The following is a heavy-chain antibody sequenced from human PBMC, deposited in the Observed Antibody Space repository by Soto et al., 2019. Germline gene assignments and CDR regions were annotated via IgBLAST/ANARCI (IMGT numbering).Heavy chain of an antibody. CDR2: IIPIFGTA. J-gene: IGHJ6*02. D-gene: IGHD3-22*01. CDR3: AGGDYYDSSGWNYYYYYGMDV. Sequence: GASVKVSCKASGGTFSSYAISWVRQAPGQGLEWMGGIIPIFGTANYAQKFQGRVTITADESTSTAYMELSSLRSEDTAVYYCAGGDYYDSSGWNYYYYYGMDVWGQGTTVTVSS. V-gene: IGHV1-69*13. CDR1: GGTFSSYA.